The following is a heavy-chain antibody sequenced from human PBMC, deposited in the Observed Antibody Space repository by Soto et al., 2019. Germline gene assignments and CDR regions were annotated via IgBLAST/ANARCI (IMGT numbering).Heavy chain of an antibody. V-gene: IGHV1-3*01. CDR3: ARDRLLWFGELPGGMDV. Sequence: QVQLVQSGAEVKKPGASVKVSCKASGYTFTSYAMHWVRQAPGQRLEWMGWINAGNGNTKYSQKFQGRVTITRDTSASTAYMELSSLRSEDTAGYYCARDRLLWFGELPGGMDVWGQGTTVTVSS. D-gene: IGHD3-10*01. CDR2: INAGNGNT. J-gene: IGHJ6*02. CDR1: GYTFTSYA.